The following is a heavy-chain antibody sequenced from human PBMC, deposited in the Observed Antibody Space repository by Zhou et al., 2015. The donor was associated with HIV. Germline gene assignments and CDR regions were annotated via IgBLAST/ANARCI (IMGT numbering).Heavy chain of an antibody. V-gene: IGHV3-21*01. CDR3: VREEPARTAWFDT. J-gene: IGHJ5*02. CDR2: ITGSTGHI. D-gene: IGHD6-6*01. CDR1: GFTFDDYT. Sequence: EVQLVESGGVVVQPGGSLRLSCAASGFTFDDYTMHWVRQAPGKGLEWVSSITGSTGHIYYGDSVKGRFTISRDNAKNSLYLQMNSLGTEDTAIYFCVREEPARTAWFDTWGQGTLVTVSS.